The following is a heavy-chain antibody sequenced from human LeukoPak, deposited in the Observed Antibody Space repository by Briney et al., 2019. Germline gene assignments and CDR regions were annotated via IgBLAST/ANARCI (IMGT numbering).Heavy chain of an antibody. CDR1: GYSFTSYW. CDR2: IYPGDSDT. V-gene: IGHV5-51*01. J-gene: IGHJ4*02. CDR3: AFYYCDSSGYPFCFDY. D-gene: IGHD3-22*01. Sequence: GESLKISCKGSGYSFTSYWIGWVRQMPGKGLEWMGIIYPGDSDTRYSPSFQGQVTISADKSISTAYLQWSSLKASDTAMYYCAFYYCDSSGYPFCFDYWGQGTLVTVSS.